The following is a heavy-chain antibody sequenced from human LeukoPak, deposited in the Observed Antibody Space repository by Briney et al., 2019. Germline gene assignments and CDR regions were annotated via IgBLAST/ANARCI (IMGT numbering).Heavy chain of an antibody. V-gene: IGHV3-48*03. CDR1: GFTFSSFQ. D-gene: IGHD3-22*01. CDR3: ARWGHSYYRSFPTKFDY. J-gene: IGHJ4*02. CDR2: IGGGDSQI. Sequence: GGPLRLSCAASGFTFSSFQMTWVRQAPGKGLEWVSYIGGGDSQIFYADSVKGRFTISRDNAKNSLYLQMSSLRAEDTAIYYCARWGHSYYRSFPTKFDYWSQGILVTVSP.